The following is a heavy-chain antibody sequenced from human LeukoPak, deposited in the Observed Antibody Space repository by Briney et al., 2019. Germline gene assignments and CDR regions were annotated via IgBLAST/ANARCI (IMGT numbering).Heavy chain of an antibody. J-gene: IGHJ4*02. Sequence: GGSLRLSCVASGFTFSSYWMHWVRQAPGKGLVWVSRINGDGSSTSYADSVKGRFTISRDNSKNTLYLQMNSLRAEDTAVYYCARGWDYDSSGYYDYWGQGTLVTVSS. CDR2: INGDGSST. CDR1: GFTFSSYW. CDR3: ARGWDYDSSGYYDY. V-gene: IGHV3-74*01. D-gene: IGHD3-22*01.